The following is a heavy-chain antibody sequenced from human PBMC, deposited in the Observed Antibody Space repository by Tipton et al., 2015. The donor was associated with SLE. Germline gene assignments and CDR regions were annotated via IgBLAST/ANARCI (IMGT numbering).Heavy chain of an antibody. V-gene: IGHV3-23*01. Sequence: SLRLSCAASGFTFSSYAMSWVRQAPGKGLEWVSAISGSGGSTYYADSVKGRFTISRDNSKNTLYLQMNSLRAEDTAVYYCAKPGAGLELRGADYYGMDVWGQGTTVTVSS. CDR3: AKPGAGLELRGADYYGMDV. CDR2: ISGSGGST. CDR1: GFTFSSYA. D-gene: IGHD1-7*01. J-gene: IGHJ6*02.